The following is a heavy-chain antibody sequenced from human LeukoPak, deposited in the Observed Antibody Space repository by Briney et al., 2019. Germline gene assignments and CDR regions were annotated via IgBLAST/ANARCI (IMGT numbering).Heavy chain of an antibody. V-gene: IGHV3-66*02. CDR3: ARVLTHYYYMDV. CDR2: IYSGGST. D-gene: IGHD4/OR15-4a*01. J-gene: IGHJ6*03. CDR1: GFTVSSNY. Sequence: PGGSLRLSCAASGFTVSSNYVSWVRQAPGKGLEWVSVIYSGGSTYYADSVKGRFTISRDNSKNTLYLQMNSLRAEDTAVYYCARVLTHYYYMDVWGKGTTVTVSS.